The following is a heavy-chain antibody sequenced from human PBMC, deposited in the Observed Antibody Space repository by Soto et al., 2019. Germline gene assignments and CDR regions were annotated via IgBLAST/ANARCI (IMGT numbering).Heavy chain of an antibody. Sequence: GGSLRLSCSASGFTFSTYTMHWVRQAPGKGLEYVSGITTTGVTTYYADSVKGRFTISRDNSKNTLYLQMTGLRVEDTAVYFCAPLAYWGRGTLVTVSS. CDR2: ITTTGVTT. CDR3: APLAY. V-gene: IGHV3-64D*06. CDR1: GFTFSTYT. J-gene: IGHJ4*02.